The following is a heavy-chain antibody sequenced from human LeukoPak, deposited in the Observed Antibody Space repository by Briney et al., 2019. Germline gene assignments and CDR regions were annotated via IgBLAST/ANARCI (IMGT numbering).Heavy chain of an antibody. CDR1: EFTFSTYA. CDR3: ARDRRVGDGYNSADY. V-gene: IGHV3-30-3*01. Sequence: PGGSLRLSCAASEFTFSTYAMNWVRQAPGKGLEWVAVISYDGSHKYYADSVKGRFTISRDNAKNSLYLQMNSLRAEDTAVYYCARDRRVGDGYNSADYWGQGTLVTVSS. D-gene: IGHD5-24*01. CDR2: ISYDGSHK. J-gene: IGHJ4*02.